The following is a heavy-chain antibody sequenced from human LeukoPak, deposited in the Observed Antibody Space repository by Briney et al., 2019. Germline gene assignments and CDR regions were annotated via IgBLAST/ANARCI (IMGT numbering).Heavy chain of an antibody. D-gene: IGHD3-9*01. CDR3: ARDRDILTGYYITDAFDI. CDR1: GFTFSSYS. CDR2: ISSSSSYI. Sequence: GGSLRLSCAASGFTFSSYSMNWVRQAPGKGLEWVSSISSSSSYIYYADSVKGRFTISRDNAENSLYLQMNSLSAEDTAVYYCARDRDILTGYYITDAFDIWGQGTMVTVSS. V-gene: IGHV3-21*01. J-gene: IGHJ3*02.